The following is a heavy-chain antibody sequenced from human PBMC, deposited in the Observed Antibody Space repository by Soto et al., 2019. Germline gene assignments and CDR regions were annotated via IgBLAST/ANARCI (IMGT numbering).Heavy chain of an antibody. CDR1: GFTFSSYE. CDR2: ITSRSDTI. D-gene: IGHD3-22*01. V-gene: IGHV3-48*03. CDR3: ARSSGHYRPFDS. Sequence: GGSLRLSCAASGFTFSSYEMNWVRQAPGKGLEWVSHITSRSDTIYYADSVKGRFTISRDNAESSLFLQMNSLRAEDTAVYYCARSSGHYRPFDSWGQGTLVTVSS. J-gene: IGHJ4*02.